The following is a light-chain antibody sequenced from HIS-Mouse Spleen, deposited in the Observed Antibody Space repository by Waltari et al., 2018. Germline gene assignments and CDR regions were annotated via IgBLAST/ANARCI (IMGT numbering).Light chain of an antibody. CDR1: ALPKKY. Sequence: SYELTQPPSVSVSPGQTARITCSGDALPKKYAYWYQQKSGQAPVLVIYEDSKRPSGIPGGCSGSSSGTMATLTISGAQVEDEAYYYCYSTDSSGNHRVFGGGTKLTVL. V-gene: IGLV3-10*01. J-gene: IGLJ2*01. CDR2: EDS. CDR3: YSTDSSGNHRV.